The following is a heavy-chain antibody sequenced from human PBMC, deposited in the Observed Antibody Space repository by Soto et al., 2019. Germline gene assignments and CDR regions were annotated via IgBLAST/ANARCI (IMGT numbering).Heavy chain of an antibody. D-gene: IGHD3-16*01. CDR3: ARDVGGGSVPSYYYMDV. J-gene: IGHJ6*03. V-gene: IGHV1-18*01. Sequence: QVQLVQSGAEVKKPGASVKVSCKASGYTFTSYGISWVRQDPGQGLEWMGWISAYNGNTNYAQKLQGRVTMTTDTSTSTAYMELSSLRSDDTAVYYCARDVGGGSVPSYYYMDVWGKGTTVTVSS. CDR2: ISAYNGNT. CDR1: GYTFTSYG.